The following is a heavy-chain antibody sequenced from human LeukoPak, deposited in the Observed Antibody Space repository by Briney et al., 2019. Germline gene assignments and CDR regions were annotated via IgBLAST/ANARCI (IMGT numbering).Heavy chain of an antibody. D-gene: IGHD6-6*01. Sequence: PGRSLRLSCAASGFTFSSYAMHWVRQAPGKGLEWVAVISYDGSNKYYADSVKGRFTISRDNSKNTLYLQMNSLRAEDTAVYYCARGQYSSSSGQFDPWGQGTLVTVSS. V-gene: IGHV3-30*01. J-gene: IGHJ5*02. CDR1: GFTFSSYA. CDR2: ISYDGSNK. CDR3: ARGQYSSSSGQFDP.